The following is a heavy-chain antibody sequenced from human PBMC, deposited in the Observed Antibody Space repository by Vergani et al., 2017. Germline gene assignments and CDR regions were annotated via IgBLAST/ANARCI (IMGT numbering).Heavy chain of an antibody. CDR1: GGTFSSYA. J-gene: IGHJ6*04. V-gene: IGHV1-69*11. CDR3: AREYYDFWSGYYMDV. CDR2: IIPILGTA. D-gene: IGHD3-3*01. Sequence: QVQLVQSGAEVKKPGSSVKVSCKASGGTFSSYAISWVRQAPGQGLEWMGRIIPILGTANYAQKFQGRVTITADESTSTAYMELSRLRSEDTAGYYCAREYYDFWSGYYMDVWGKGTTVTVSS.